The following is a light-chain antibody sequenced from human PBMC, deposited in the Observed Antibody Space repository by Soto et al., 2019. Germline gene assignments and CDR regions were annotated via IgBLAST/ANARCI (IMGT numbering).Light chain of an antibody. CDR3: QQYNSYSSWT. CDR1: QSLNSL. CDR2: DAS. Sequence: DILMTQSPSTLSASVGDRVTITCRASQSLNSLLAWYQQKPGRAPKLLIYDASTLESGVPSRFSGSGSGTEFTLTISSLQTDDFATYYCQQYNSYSSWTFGQGTKVEIK. J-gene: IGKJ1*01. V-gene: IGKV1-5*01.